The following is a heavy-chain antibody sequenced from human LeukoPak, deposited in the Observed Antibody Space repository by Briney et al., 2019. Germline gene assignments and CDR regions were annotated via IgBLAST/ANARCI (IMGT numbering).Heavy chain of an antibody. D-gene: IGHD4-17*01. CDR1: GVSISSSNSY. Sequence: SETLSLTCTVSGVSISSSNSYWGWIRQPPGKGLEWIGSIYYTGNTYCNASLKSRVTISIDTSKNQISLRLTSVTAADTSVYYCARVGHPTQRRVLSAVTIPTAGAFDFWGQGTLVTVSS. V-gene: IGHV4-39*01. J-gene: IGHJ3*01. CDR3: ARVGHPTQRRVLSAVTIPTAGAFDF. CDR2: IYYTGNT.